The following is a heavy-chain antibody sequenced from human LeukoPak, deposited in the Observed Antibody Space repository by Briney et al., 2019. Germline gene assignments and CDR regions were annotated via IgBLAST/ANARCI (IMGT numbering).Heavy chain of an antibody. CDR2: IYHSGST. Sequence: SETLSLTCTVSGGSISSSSYYWGWIRQPPGKGLEWIGYIYHSGSTYYNPSLKSRVTISVDRSKNQFSLKLSSVTAADTTVYCCARIKSGSGSYYNVPYNWFDPWGQGTLVTVSS. J-gene: IGHJ5*02. CDR1: GGSISSSSYY. CDR3: ARIKSGSGSYYNVPYNWFDP. D-gene: IGHD3-10*01. V-gene: IGHV4-39*07.